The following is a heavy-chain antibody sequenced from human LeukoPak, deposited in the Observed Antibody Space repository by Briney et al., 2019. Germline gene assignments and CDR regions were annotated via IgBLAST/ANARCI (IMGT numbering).Heavy chain of an antibody. D-gene: IGHD2-2*01. CDR2: IYPGDSDT. Sequence: GESLKISCKGSGYSFTTYWIGWVRQMPGKGLEWMGIIYPGDSDTRYSPSFQGQVTISADKSITTAYLQWSSLKASDTAMYYCARQGPSVVVPAAIDYWGQGTLITVSS. V-gene: IGHV5-51*01. J-gene: IGHJ4*02. CDR3: ARQGPSVVVPAAIDY. CDR1: GYSFTTYW.